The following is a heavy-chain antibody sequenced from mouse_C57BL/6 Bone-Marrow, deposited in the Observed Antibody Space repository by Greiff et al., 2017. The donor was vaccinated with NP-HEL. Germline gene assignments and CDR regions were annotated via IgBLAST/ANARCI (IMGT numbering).Heavy chain of an antibody. V-gene: IGHV1-69*01. CDR2: IDPSDSYT. CDR1: GYTFTSYW. D-gene: IGHD1-1*01. Sequence: QVQLQQPGAELVMPGASVKLSCKASGYTFTSYWMHWVKQRPGQGLEWIGEIDPSDSYTNYNQKFKGKSTLTVDKSSSTAYMQLGSLTSEDSAVYYCARDSYYYGSSHWYFDVWGTGTTVTVSS. J-gene: IGHJ1*03. CDR3: ARDSYYYGSSHWYFDV.